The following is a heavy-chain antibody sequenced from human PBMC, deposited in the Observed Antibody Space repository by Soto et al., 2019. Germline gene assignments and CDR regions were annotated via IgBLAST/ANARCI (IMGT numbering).Heavy chain of an antibody. V-gene: IGHV4-34*01. CDR2: INHSGST. J-gene: IGHJ4*02. Sequence: QVQLQQWGAGLLKPSETLSLTCAVYGGSFSGYYWSWIRQPPGKGLEWIGEINHSGSTNYNPSLKSRVTISVDTSKNQFSLKLSSVTAADTAVYYCARVTGMIFGVAPPSFDYWGQGTLVTVSS. CDR3: ARVTGMIFGVAPPSFDY. CDR1: GGSFSGYY. D-gene: IGHD3-3*01.